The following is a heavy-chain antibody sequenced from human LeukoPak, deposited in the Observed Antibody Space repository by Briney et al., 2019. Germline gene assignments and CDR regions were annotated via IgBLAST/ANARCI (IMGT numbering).Heavy chain of an antibody. J-gene: IGHJ4*02. CDR3: ARVTGSITYIDF. V-gene: IGHV4-30-4*01. CDR1: GGSISSGDYY. Sequence: PSETLSLTCTVSGGSISSGDYYWSWIRQPPGKGLEWIGYIYYSGSTYYNPSLKSRVTISVDTSKNQFSLELRSVTAADTAVYYCARVTGSITYIDFWGQGTLVTVSS. CDR2: IYYSGST. D-gene: IGHD3-10*01.